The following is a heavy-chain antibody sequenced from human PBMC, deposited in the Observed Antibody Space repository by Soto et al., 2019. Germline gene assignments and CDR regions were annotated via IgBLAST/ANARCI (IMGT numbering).Heavy chain of an antibody. CDR2: INHSGST. J-gene: IGHJ4*02. D-gene: IGHD3-10*01. CDR3: ARVNRVVRGVIPYFDY. V-gene: IGHV4-34*01. Sequence: QVQLQQWGAGLLKPSETLSLTCAVYGGSFSGYYWSWIRQPPGKGLEWIGEINHSGSTNYNPSLKSRVTISVDTSKNQFSLKLSSVTAADTAVYYCARVNRVVRGVIPYFDYWGQGTPVTVSS. CDR1: GGSFSGYY.